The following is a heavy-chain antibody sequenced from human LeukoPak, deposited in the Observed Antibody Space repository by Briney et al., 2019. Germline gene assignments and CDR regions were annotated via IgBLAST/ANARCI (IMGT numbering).Heavy chain of an antibody. D-gene: IGHD3-22*01. J-gene: IGHJ2*01. CDR3: AREYYYDSSGPDWYFDL. CDR1: GGSISSGGYH. CDR2: IYYSGST. Sequence: SETLSLTCTVSGGSISSGGYHWSWIRQHPGKGLEWIGYIYYSGSTYYNPSLKSRVTISVDTSKNQSSLKLSSVTAADTAVYYCAREYYYDSSGPDWYFDLWGRGTLVTVSS. V-gene: IGHV4-31*03.